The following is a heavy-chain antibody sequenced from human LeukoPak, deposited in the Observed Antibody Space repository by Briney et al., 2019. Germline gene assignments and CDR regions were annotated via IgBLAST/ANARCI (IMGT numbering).Heavy chain of an antibody. V-gene: IGHV7-4-1*02. D-gene: IGHD3-10*01. CDR3: ARDGPVRGVRGNPYFDY. CDR2: INTNTGNP. J-gene: IGHJ4*02. CDR1: GYTFTSYA. Sequence: ASVKVSCKASGYTFTSYAMNWVRQAPGQGLEWMGWINTNTGNPTYAQGFTGRFVFSLDTSVSTAYLQISSLKAEDTAVYYCARDGPVRGVRGNPYFDYWGKGTLVTVSS.